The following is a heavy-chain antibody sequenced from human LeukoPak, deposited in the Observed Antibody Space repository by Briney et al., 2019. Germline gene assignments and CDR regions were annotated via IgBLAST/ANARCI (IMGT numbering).Heavy chain of an antibody. D-gene: IGHD5-24*01. Sequence: PSETLSLTSTVSGVSASSGNYYRRWIRQPPGKGLAWIIYSYYSWSTNYNPSLKSRVTISGDTSKNQFSVKLSSVTAADTAVYYCARGGGDGYHFLVYWGQGKLVTVCS. CDR1: GVSASSGNYY. J-gene: IGHJ4*02. V-gene: IGHV4-61*01. CDR3: ARGGGDGYHFLVY. CDR2: SYYSWST.